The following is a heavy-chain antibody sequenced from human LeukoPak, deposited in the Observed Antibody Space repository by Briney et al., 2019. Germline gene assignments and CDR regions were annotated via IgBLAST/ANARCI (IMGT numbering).Heavy chain of an antibody. CDR3: ARDRAKGANPPYFDY. Sequence: GGSLRLSCAASGFTFSSYAMSWVRQAPGKGLEWVSAISGSGGSTYYADSVKGRFTISRDNSKNTLYLQMNSLRAEDTAVYYCARDRAKGANPPYFDYWGQGTLVTVSS. J-gene: IGHJ4*02. CDR1: GFTFSSYA. D-gene: IGHD1-26*01. V-gene: IGHV3-23*01. CDR2: ISGSGGST.